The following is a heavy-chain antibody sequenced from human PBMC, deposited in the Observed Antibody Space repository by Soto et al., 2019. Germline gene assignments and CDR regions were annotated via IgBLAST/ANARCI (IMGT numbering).Heavy chain of an antibody. V-gene: IGHV4-61*01. CDR1: GGSVSSGSYY. J-gene: IGHJ4*02. Sequence: PSETLSLTCTVSGGSVSSGSYYWSWIRQPPGKGLEWTGYIYYSGSTNYNPSLKSRVTISVDTSKNQFSLKLSSVTAADTAVYYCAARWYSDDYWGQGTLVTVSS. CDR2: IYYSGST. CDR3: AARWYSDDY. D-gene: IGHD6-13*01.